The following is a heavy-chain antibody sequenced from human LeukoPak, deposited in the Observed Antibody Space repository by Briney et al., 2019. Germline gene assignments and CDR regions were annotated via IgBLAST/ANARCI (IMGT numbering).Heavy chain of an antibody. J-gene: IGHJ5*02. CDR2: IVVGSGNT. CDR1: GLTFTSSA. Sequence: SVKVSCKTSGLTFTSSAMQWVRQARGQRLEWIGWIVVGSGNTNYAQKFQERVTITRDMSTSTAYMELSSLRSEDTAVYCCAAGLERNYGSQFDPWGQGTLVTVSS. CDR3: AAGLERNYGSQFDP. V-gene: IGHV1-58*02. D-gene: IGHD3-10*01.